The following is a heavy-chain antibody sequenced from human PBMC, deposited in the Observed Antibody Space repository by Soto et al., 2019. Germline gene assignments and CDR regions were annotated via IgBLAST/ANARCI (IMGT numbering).Heavy chain of an antibody. CDR3: ARGWGYDSSDYYYAY. CDR2: IIPIFGTA. J-gene: IGHJ4*02. Sequence: QVQLVQSGAEVREPGSSVKVSCKASGGTFSTHAISWVRQAPGQGLEWMGGIIPIFGTANHAQKFQGRVTISADASTSTAYMELSSLRSEDTAIYYCARGWGYDSSDYYYAYWGQGTLVIVSS. CDR1: GGTFSTHA. D-gene: IGHD3-22*01. V-gene: IGHV1-69*01.